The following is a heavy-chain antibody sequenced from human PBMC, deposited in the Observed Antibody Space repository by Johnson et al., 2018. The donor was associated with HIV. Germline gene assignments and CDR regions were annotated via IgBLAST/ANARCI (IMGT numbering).Heavy chain of an antibody. D-gene: IGHD3-22*01. V-gene: IGHV3-66*04. J-gene: IGHJ3*02. Sequence: EVQLVESGGGLVEPGGSLRLSCAASGFTFSNGWMSWVRQAPGKGLEWVSVIYSGGSTYYADSVKGRFTISRDNSKNTLYLQMNSLRAEDTAVYYCAKHSSGYRDAFDIWGQGTMVTVSS. CDR2: IYSGGST. CDR3: AKHSSGYRDAFDI. CDR1: GFTFSNGW.